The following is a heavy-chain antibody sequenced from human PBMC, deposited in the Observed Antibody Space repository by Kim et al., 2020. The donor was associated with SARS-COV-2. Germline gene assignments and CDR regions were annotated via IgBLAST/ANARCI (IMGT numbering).Heavy chain of an antibody. CDR3: ARAPTGDAFDV. J-gene: IGHJ3*01. V-gene: IGHV3-53*01. Sequence: GGSLRLSCAASGFTVSSNYMNWVRQAPGKGLEWVSIIYTGGNTYYADSVKGRFTVSRDNSKNTLYLQINSLRAEDTAVYYCARAPTGDAFDVWGQGTRVTVSS. CDR1: GFTVSSNY. D-gene: IGHD3-10*01. CDR2: IYTGGNT.